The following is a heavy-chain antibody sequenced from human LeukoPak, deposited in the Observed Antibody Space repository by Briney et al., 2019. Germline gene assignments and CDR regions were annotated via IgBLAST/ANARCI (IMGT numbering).Heavy chain of an antibody. V-gene: IGHV1-18*01. CDR3: ARGSPTMIVVVINTGDCDY. D-gene: IGHD3-22*01. CDR1: GYTFTNYG. CDR2: ISTYNGNT. J-gene: IGHJ4*02. Sequence: ASVKVSCKASGYTFTNYGISWVRQAPGQGPEWMGWISTYNGNTNYAQKLQDRVTMTTDTSTSTVYMELSSLRSEDTAVYYCARGSPTMIVVVINTGDCDYWGQGTLVTVSS.